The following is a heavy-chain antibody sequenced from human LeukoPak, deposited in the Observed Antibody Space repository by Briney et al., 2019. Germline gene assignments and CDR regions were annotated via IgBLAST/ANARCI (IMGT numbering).Heavy chain of an antibody. J-gene: IGHJ4*02. CDR2: ITGSGDYT. V-gene: IGHV3-23*01. CDR3: ARGVMAARLYYFDH. Sequence: GGSLRLSCAASGXSFGSHPMNWVRQAPGKGLEWVSGITGSGDYTYYIDSVQGRFTISRDNSKNMLFLQMNSLRAEDTAVYYCARGVMAARLYYFDHWGRGILVTVSS. CDR1: GXSFGSHP. D-gene: IGHD2-21*01.